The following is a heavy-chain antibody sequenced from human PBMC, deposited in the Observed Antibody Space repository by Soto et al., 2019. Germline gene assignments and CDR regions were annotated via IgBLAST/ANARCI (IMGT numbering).Heavy chain of an antibody. CDR1: GYSFTRNG. Sequence: QVHLVQSGAELKKPGASVRVSCKASGYSFTRNGISWVRQAPGQGLGGMGWISAKNGDTKYAQKFQGRVIMTTDTSTSTAYMELRSLRSDDTAVYYCVRDRDSDTWPSRDVWGQGTTVTVSS. CDR2: ISAKNGDT. J-gene: IGHJ6*02. V-gene: IGHV1-18*01. D-gene: IGHD1-26*01. CDR3: VRDRDSDTWPSRDV.